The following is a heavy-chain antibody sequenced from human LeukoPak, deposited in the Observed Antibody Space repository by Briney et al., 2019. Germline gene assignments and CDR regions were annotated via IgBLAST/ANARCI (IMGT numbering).Heavy chain of an antibody. CDR2: ISGGGGST. CDR3: AKGRYGSSRYPFDY. D-gene: IGHD6-13*01. J-gene: IGHJ4*02. V-gene: IGHV3-23*01. Sequence: PGGSLRLSCAASGFTVSNYYMNWVRQAPGKGLEWVSVISGGGGSTYYADSVKGRFTISRDNSKNTLYLQMNSLRAEDTAVYYCAKGRYGSSRYPFDYWGQGTLVTVSS. CDR1: GFTVSNYY.